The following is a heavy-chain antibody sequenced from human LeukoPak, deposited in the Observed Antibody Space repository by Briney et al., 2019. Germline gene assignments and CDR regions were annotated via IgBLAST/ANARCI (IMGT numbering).Heavy chain of an antibody. J-gene: IGHJ4*02. CDR3: ATMNGYFAY. D-gene: IGHD2-8*01. CDR2: ISNSDGNT. V-gene: IGHV3-23*01. CDR1: GFTFSNFA. Sequence: GGSLRLSCAASGFTFSNFAMSWVRHTPGKGLEWVSGISNSDGNTSYADSVKGRFIISRDNSQNTLYLQMNSLRAEDTAMYYCATMNGYFAYWGQGTLVTVSS.